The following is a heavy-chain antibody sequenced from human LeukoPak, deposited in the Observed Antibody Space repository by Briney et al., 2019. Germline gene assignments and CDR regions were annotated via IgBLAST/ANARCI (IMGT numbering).Heavy chain of an antibody. CDR1: GYTFTSYD. CDR3: ARGVDYYGSGSWDITYYFDY. Sequence: ASVKVSCKASGYTFTSYDINWVRQATGQGLEWMGWMNPNSGNTGYAQKFQGRVTMTRNTSISTAYMELSSLRSEDTAVYYCARGVDYYGSGSWDITYYFDYWGQGTLVTVSS. D-gene: IGHD3-10*01. CDR2: MNPNSGNT. J-gene: IGHJ4*02. V-gene: IGHV1-8*01.